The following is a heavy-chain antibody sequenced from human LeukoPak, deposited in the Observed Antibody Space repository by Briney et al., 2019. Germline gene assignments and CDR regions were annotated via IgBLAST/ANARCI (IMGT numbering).Heavy chain of an antibody. V-gene: IGHV3-30-3*01. CDR1: GFTFSSYA. CDR2: ISYDGSNK. CDR3: ARDHADRVADWRVDILYYFDY. J-gene: IGHJ4*02. Sequence: ETGGSLRLSCAASGFTFSSYAMHWVRQAPGKGLEWVAVISYDGSNKYYADSVKGRFTISRDNSKNTLYLQMNSLRAEDTAVYYCARDHADRVADWRVDILYYFDYWGQGTLVTVSS. D-gene: IGHD5-12*01.